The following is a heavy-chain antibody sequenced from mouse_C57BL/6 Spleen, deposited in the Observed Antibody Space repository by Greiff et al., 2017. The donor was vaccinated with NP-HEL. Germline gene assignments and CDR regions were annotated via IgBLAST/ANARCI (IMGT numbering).Heavy chain of an antibody. CDR1: GFTFSSYA. CDR2: ISDGGSYT. J-gene: IGHJ2*01. Sequence: EVQLVESGGGLVKPGGSLKLSCAASGFTFSSYAMSWVRQTPEKRLEWVATISDGGSYTYYPDNVKGRFTISRDNAKNNLYLQMSHLKSEDTAMYYCAREQLLYFDYWGQGTTLTVSS. V-gene: IGHV5-4*01. CDR3: AREQLLYFDY. D-gene: IGHD3-1*01.